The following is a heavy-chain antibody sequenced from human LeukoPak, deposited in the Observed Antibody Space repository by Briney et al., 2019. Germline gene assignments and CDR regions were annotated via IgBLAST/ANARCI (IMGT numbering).Heavy chain of an antibody. Sequence: ASVKVSCKASGGTFSSYAISWVRQAPGQGLEWMGGIIPIFGTANYAQKFQGRVTITTDESTSTAYMELSSLRSEDTAVYYSARTRGRYYDSSGYYPYYFDYWGQGTLVTVSS. CDR3: ARTRGRYYDSSGYYPYYFDY. V-gene: IGHV1-69*05. D-gene: IGHD3-22*01. CDR1: GGTFSSYA. CDR2: IIPIFGTA. J-gene: IGHJ4*02.